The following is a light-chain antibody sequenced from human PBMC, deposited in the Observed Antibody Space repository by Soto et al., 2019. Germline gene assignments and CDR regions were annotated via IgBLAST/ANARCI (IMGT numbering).Light chain of an antibody. CDR1: QSVRSN. Sequence: EIVMTHSPVTLSVSPGERATLSCRASQSVRSNLAWYQKKPGQAPRLLIDGASIRATGIPARFSGSGSGIEFTLAISSLQSEDFSLYYCQQYNDWPLTFGGGTKVEIK. CDR2: GAS. V-gene: IGKV3-15*01. CDR3: QQYNDWPLT. J-gene: IGKJ4*01.